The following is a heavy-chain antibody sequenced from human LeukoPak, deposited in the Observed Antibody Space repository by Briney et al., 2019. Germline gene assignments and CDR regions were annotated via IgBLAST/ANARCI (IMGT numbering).Heavy chain of an antibody. Sequence: PGGSLRLSCAASGFTFDDYAMHWVRQAPGKGLEWVSLISGDGGSTYYADSVKGRFTISRDNSKNSLYLQMNSLRTEDTALYYCAKKGYCTNGVCPNWFDPWGQGTLVTVPS. CDR3: AKKGYCTNGVCPNWFDP. D-gene: IGHD2-8*01. CDR2: ISGDGGST. J-gene: IGHJ5*02. CDR1: GFTFDDYA. V-gene: IGHV3-43*02.